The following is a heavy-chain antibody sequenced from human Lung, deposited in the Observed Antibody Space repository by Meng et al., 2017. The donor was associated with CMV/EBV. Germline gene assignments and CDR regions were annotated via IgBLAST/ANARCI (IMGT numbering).Heavy chain of an antibody. CDR3: ASLFCGPTTCYYFDC. CDR2: INRDGSEK. D-gene: IGHD2-21*01. J-gene: IGHJ4*02. Sequence: GESLKISCAASGFRFSTYSMSWVRQAPGKGLEWLASINRDGSEKDYVDSVKGRFTISRDNSKNSRYLVMNSLRAEDTAVYYCASLFCGPTTCYYFDCWGQGTLVTVSS. CDR1: GFRFSTYS. V-gene: IGHV3-7*03.